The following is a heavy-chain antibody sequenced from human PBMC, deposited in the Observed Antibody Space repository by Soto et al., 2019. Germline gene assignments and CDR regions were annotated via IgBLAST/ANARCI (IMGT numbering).Heavy chain of an antibody. V-gene: IGHV1-18*01. CDR3: ASPIYYYDSSGYPMDV. CDR2: ISAYNGNT. CDR1: GYTISSYG. D-gene: IGHD3-22*01. Sequence: GASVKASCKSSGYTISSYGISWVRQAPEQGLEWMGWISAYNGNTNYAQKFQGRVTMTTDTSTTTAYMELRSLRSDDTAVYYCASPIYYYDSSGYPMDVWGQGTTVTVSS. J-gene: IGHJ6*02.